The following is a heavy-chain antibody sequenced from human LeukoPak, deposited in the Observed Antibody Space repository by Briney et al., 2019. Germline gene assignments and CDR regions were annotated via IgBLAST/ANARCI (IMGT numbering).Heavy chain of an antibody. CDR2: INKDGSDK. J-gene: IGHJ4*02. CDR1: GFTFNMYW. D-gene: IGHD4-23*01. CDR3: ARDAGYGGNSDY. Sequence: GGSLRLSCAASGFTFNMYWMTWVRQAPGKGLESVAYINKDGSDKYYVDSVKGRFTVSRDNAKNSLYLQMNNLRAEDTAVYYCARDAGYGGNSDYWGQGTLVTVSS. V-gene: IGHV3-7*01.